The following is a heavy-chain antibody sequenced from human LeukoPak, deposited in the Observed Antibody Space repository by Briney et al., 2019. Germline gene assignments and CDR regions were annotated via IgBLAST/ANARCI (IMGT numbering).Heavy chain of an antibody. J-gene: IGHJ2*01. CDR3: ARGRYFDL. V-gene: IGHV3-48*01. CDR2: ISTNSLGM. Sequence: SGGSLRLSCAASGFSLSIYSMSWVRQAPGKGLEWLSYISTNSLGMYYADSVRGRVTISKDYDKNSLYLQMNNLRAADTAVYYCARGRYFDLWGRGTLVTVSS. CDR1: GFSLSIYS.